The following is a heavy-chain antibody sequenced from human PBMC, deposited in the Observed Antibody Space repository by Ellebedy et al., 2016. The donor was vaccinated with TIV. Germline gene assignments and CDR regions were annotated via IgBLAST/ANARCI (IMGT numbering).Heavy chain of an antibody. J-gene: IGHJ3*02. V-gene: IGHV1-46*04. CDR2: INPSGGST. D-gene: IGHD1-26*01. CDR1: GYTFTSYY. Sequence: AASVKVSCKASGYTFTSYYMHWERQAPGQGLEWMGIINPSGGSTSYAQKLQGRVTMTRDTSTRTVYMELSSLRSEDTAVYYGATGAEGSDGIRDAFDIWGQGTMVTVSS. CDR3: ATGAEGSDGIRDAFDI.